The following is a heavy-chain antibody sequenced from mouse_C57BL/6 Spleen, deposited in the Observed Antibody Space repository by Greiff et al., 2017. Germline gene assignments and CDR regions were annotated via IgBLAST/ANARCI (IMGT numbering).Heavy chain of an antibody. CDR2: INPNYGTT. CDR3: ARSLWVRANYYAMDY. D-gene: IGHD3-1*01. V-gene: IGHV1-39*01. CDR1: GYSFTDYN. J-gene: IGHJ4*01. Sequence: VQLQQSGPEPVKPGASVKISCKASGYSFTDYNMNWVKQSNGKSLEWIGVINPNYGTTSYNQKFKGKATLTVDQSSSTAYVQLNSLTSEDSAVYYCARSLWVRANYYAMDYWGQGTSVTVSS.